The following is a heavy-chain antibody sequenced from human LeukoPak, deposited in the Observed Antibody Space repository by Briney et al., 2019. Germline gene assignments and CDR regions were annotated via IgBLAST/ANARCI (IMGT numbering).Heavy chain of an antibody. V-gene: IGHV5-51*01. CDR1: GYIFTNHW. CDR3: ARLYIGSFDD. J-gene: IGHJ4*02. CDR2: IYPGDSDT. D-gene: IGHD1-26*01. Sequence: GESLKISCKTSGYIFTNHWIGWVRQMPGKGLEWMGVIYPGDSDTRYSPSFQGQVTMSADKSISTAYLQWSSLKASDTAMYYCARLYIGSFDDWGQGTLVTVSS.